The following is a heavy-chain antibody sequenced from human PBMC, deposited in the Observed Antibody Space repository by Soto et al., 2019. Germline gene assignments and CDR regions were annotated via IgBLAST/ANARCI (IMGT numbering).Heavy chain of an antibody. J-gene: IGHJ4*02. CDR3: AREASVLIPAAQPSRFDS. Sequence: GASEKVSCKGFGYSFMKYGINWVRQAPGQGLEWVGWISPYSGYTHSAQKFHGRLTLTTDTAASTAYMELRILRSADTALSYCAREASVLIPAAQPSRFDSWGQGTLVTVSS. CDR2: ISPYSGYT. D-gene: IGHD2-2*01. CDR1: GYSFMKYG. V-gene: IGHV1-18*01.